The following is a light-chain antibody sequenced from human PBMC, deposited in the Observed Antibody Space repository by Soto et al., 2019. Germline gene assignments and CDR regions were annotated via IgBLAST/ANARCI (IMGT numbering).Light chain of an antibody. J-gene: IGKJ4*01. CDR3: QQYNNWPLT. Sequence: EIVLTQSPATLSLSPGERATLFCRASQSVSNYLAWFQQKPGQAPRLLIYDASTRATDIPARFSGSGSGTEFTLTISSLQSEDFAVYYCQQYNNWPLTFGGGTKVEIK. V-gene: IGKV3-15*01. CDR1: QSVSNY. CDR2: DAS.